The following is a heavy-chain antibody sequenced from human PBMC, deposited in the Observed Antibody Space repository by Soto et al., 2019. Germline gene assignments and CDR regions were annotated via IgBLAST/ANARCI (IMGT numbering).Heavy chain of an antibody. D-gene: IGHD4-17*01. Sequence: QVQLVESGGGVVQPGRSLRLSCAASGFTFSSYAMHWVRQAPGKGLEWVAVISYDGSNKYYADSVKGRFTISRDNSKNTLYLQMNSLRAEDTAVYYCAREVGPDLTTVTTAADWYFDLWGRGTLVTVSS. J-gene: IGHJ2*01. CDR2: ISYDGSNK. V-gene: IGHV3-30-3*01. CDR1: GFTFSSYA. CDR3: AREVGPDLTTVTTAADWYFDL.